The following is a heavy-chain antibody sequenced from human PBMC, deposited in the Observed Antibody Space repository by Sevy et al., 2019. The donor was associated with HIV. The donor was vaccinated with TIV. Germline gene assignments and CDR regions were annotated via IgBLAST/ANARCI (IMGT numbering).Heavy chain of an antibody. CDR3: ARAGALWFGESDY. Sequence: ASVKVSCKASGYSFTSRGIDWVRQAPGQGLEWLGWISAYNGNTKYGQRLQDRVTMTTDTSASTAYMELRSLRSDDTAVYYCARAGALWFGESDYWGPGTLVTVSS. V-gene: IGHV1-18*01. D-gene: IGHD3-10*01. CDR1: GYSFTSRG. J-gene: IGHJ4*02. CDR2: ISAYNGNT.